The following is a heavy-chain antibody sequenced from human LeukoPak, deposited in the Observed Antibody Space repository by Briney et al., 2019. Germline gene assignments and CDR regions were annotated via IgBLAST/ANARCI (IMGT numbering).Heavy chain of an antibody. CDR2: MNPNSGNT. CDR3: ARNWQQLVRGYYYYYYMDV. D-gene: IGHD6-13*01. J-gene: IGHJ6*03. CDR1: GYTFTSYD. Sequence: ASVKVSCKASGYTFTSYDINWVRQATGQGLEWMGWMNPNSGNTGYAQKFQGRVTMTRNTSISTAYMELSSLRSEDTAVYYCARNWQQLVRGYYYYYYMDVWGKGTTVTVS. V-gene: IGHV1-8*01.